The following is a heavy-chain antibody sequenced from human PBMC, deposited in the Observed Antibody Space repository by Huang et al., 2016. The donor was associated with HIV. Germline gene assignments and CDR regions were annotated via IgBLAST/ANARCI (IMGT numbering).Heavy chain of an antibody. CDR1: GGPFRSYS. CDR2: LMPVLDSP. Sequence: QVQLLQSGAEVKKPGSSVKVSCKASGGPFRSYSIAWVRQAPGQGLEWVASLMPVLDSPNYDQKLQGRVRVTADESTSTVYMELRDLRPDDTAVYFCARGSLEYSVSSSLDYWGQGTHVTVSS. D-gene: IGHD4-4*01. V-gene: IGHV1-69*13. J-gene: IGHJ4*02. CDR3: ARGSLEYSVSSSLDY.